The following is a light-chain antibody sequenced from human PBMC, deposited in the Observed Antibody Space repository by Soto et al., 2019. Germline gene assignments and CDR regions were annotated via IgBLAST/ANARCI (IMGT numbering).Light chain of an antibody. Sequence: QSALTQPPSASGTPGQRVTISCSGSSSNIGSNYEYWYQQLPGTAPKLLIYRNNQRPSGVPDRFSGSKSGTSASLAISGLRSEDEADYYCAAWDDSLVFGGGTKLTVL. J-gene: IGLJ2*01. CDR2: RNN. CDR1: SSNIGSNY. CDR3: AAWDDSLV. V-gene: IGLV1-47*01.